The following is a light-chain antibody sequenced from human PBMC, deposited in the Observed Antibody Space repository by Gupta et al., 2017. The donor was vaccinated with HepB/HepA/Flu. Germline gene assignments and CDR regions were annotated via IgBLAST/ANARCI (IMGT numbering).Light chain of an antibody. Sequence: DIQMTQSPSSLSASVGDRVTITCQASQDITNYLNWYQQKPGKAPKLLIYDASNLETGVPSRFSGSGSGTRFSFTISSLQPEDIATYYCQQYDNFSCTIGQGTKLE. CDR1: QDITNY. CDR2: DAS. CDR3: QQYDNFSCT. J-gene: IGKJ2*02. V-gene: IGKV1-33*01.